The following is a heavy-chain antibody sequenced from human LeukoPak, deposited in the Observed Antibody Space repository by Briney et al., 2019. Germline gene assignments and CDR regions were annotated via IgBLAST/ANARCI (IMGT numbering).Heavy chain of an antibody. Sequence: GGSLRLPCAASGLTFRTYAMSWVRQAPGKGLEWVSSIFPSGGEIHYADSVRGRFTISRDNSKSILSLQMNSLRAEDTATYYCATYRQVLLPFESWGQGTLVTVSS. V-gene: IGHV3-23*01. CDR1: GLTFRTYA. CDR3: ATYRQVLLPFES. J-gene: IGHJ4*02. D-gene: IGHD5-18*01. CDR2: IFPSGGEI.